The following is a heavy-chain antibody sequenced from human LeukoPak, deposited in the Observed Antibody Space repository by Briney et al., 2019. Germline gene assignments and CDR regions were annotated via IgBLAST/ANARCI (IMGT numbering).Heavy chain of an antibody. J-gene: IGHJ4*02. CDR1: GFTFSRHW. CDR3: ARTVPGHPDDYFDY. CDR2: MNQDGSAI. V-gene: IGHV3-7*01. D-gene: IGHD6-19*01. Sequence: PGGSLRLSCAASGFTFSRHWMSWVRQAPGKRLERVAHMNQDGSAIYSIDSVKGRFTISRDNDRNSLYLQMNSLTVADTAVYYCARTVPGHPDDYFDYWGQGTLVTVSS.